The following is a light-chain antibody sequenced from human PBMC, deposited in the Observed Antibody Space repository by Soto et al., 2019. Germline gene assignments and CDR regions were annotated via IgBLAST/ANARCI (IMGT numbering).Light chain of an antibody. CDR3: HQRQSWPRT. CDR2: GAS. J-gene: IGKJ1*01. Sequence: EIVMTQSPATLSVSPGERATLSCRASQSVSSNLAWYQQKPGQAPSLLIYGASTRATGTPARFSGSGSGTEFTLTISDVEPEDFAVYYCHQRQSWPRTFGQGTKVDIK. CDR1: QSVSSN. V-gene: IGKV3-15*01.